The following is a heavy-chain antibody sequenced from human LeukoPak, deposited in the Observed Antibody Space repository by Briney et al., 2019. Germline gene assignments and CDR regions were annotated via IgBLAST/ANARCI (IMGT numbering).Heavy chain of an antibody. D-gene: IGHD4-11*01. CDR1: GGSISSSSYY. CDR2: IYYSGST. J-gene: IGHJ4*02. CDR3: ASRTRKTTVFSFDY. Sequence: SETLSLTCTVPGGSISSSSYYWGWIRQPPGKGLEWIGSIYYSGSTYYNPSLKSRVTISVDTSKNQFSLKLSSVTAADTAVYYCASRTRKTTVFSFDYWGQGTLVTVSS. V-gene: IGHV4-39*01.